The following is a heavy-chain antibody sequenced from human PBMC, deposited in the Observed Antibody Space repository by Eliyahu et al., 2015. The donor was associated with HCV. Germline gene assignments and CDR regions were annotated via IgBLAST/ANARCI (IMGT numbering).Heavy chain of an antibody. CDR3: TTLDLWFGELLP. CDR2: IKSKTDGGTI. Sequence: LSWVRQAPGKGLEWVGRIKSKTDGGTIDYAAPVKGRFTISIDDSKNTLVSANEQPENRGQTVYYCTTLDLWFGELLPWGQGSLVTVSS. D-gene: IGHD3-10*01. V-gene: IGHV3-15*01. J-gene: IGHJ5*02.